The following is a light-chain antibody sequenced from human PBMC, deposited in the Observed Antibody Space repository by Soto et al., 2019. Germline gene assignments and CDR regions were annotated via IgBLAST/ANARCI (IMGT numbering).Light chain of an antibody. CDR1: SGHNSYA. V-gene: IGLV4-69*01. Sequence: QLVLTQPPSASASLGASVKLTCTLSSGHNSYAIAWHQQQPEKGPRYLMKLNSDGSHSKGDGIPARFSGSSSGAERYLTISSLQSEDEADYYCQTWSTDLRVFGGGTKLTVL. CDR3: QTWSTDLRV. CDR2: LNSDGSH. J-gene: IGLJ3*02.